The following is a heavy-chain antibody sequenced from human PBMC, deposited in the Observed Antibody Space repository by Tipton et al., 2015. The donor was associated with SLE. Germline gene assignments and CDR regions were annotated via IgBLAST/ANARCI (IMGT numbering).Heavy chain of an antibody. V-gene: IGHV1-69*13. CDR1: GYTFTDYY. CDR3: AILSYSSSWFYFDY. CDR2: IIPIFGTP. J-gene: IGHJ4*02. Sequence: QLVQSGAEVKKPGASVKVSCKASGYTFTDYYMHWVRQAPGQGLEWMGGIIPIFGTPDYAQKFQGRVTITADESTSTAYMDLSSLRSEDTAVYYCAILSYSSSWFYFDYWGQGTLVTVSS. D-gene: IGHD6-13*01.